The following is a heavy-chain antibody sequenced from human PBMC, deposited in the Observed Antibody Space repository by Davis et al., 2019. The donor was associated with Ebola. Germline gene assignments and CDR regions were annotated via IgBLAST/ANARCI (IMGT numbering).Heavy chain of an antibody. D-gene: IGHD3-22*01. J-gene: IGHJ5*02. V-gene: IGHV3-7*01. CDR2: INYDGSDN. CDR1: GFTFGNYW. Sequence: GESLKISCTASGFTFGNYWMTWVRQAPGKGLEWVATINYDGSDNYYVDSVKGRFTISRDNTKESLFLQMNSLRAEDTAVYYCARDVYFFDSSGYYYDPNWFDPWGQGTLVTVSS. CDR3: ARDVYFFDSSGYYYDPNWFDP.